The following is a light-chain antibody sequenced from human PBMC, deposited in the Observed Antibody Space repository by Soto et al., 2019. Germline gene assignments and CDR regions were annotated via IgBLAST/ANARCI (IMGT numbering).Light chain of an antibody. CDR2: TND. J-gene: IGLJ1*01. V-gene: IGLV1-44*01. Sequence: QSVLTQPPSASGTPGQRVIVSCSGSSSNIGENTVNWYQQLPGTAPKLLIYTNDQRPSGVPDRFSGSKSGTSASLAISGLRSEDEADYYCAAWDDSLNAFYVFGTGTRSTS. CDR1: SSNIGENT. CDR3: AAWDDSLNAFYV.